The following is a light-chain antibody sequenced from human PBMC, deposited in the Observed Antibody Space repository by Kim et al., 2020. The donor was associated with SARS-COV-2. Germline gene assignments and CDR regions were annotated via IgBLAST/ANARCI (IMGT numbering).Light chain of an antibody. J-gene: IGLJ1*01. CDR2: DVN. CDR1: STDIGAYEY. CDR3: TSHSSTNTLL. Sequence: GQSIAVSCTGPSTDIGAYEYVCWYQQHPGRAPKLLIWDVNNRPSGISDRFSGSKSGNTASLTISGLQTEDEADYYCTSHSSTNTLLFGTGTKVTVL. V-gene: IGLV2-14*03.